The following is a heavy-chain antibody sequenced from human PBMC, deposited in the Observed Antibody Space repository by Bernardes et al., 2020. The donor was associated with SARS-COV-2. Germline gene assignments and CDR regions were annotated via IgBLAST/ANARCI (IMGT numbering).Heavy chain of an antibody. Sequence: GGSLRLSCAASGFTFSNYWMHWVRQVPGEGLVWVSRIDPAGSTTTYADSVKGRFTVSRDNAKSTLFLQMNSLRTEDTALYYCTRGPTAGTPMTQVDRRFDPWGQGTLVTVSS. V-gene: IGHV3-74*01. CDR2: IDPAGSTT. CDR1: GFTFSNYW. CDR3: TRGPTAGTPMTQVDRRFDP. J-gene: IGHJ5*02. D-gene: IGHD5-18*01.